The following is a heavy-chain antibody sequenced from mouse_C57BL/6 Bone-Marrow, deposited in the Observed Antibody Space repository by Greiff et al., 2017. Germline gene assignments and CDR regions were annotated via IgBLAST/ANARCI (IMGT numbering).Heavy chain of an antibody. J-gene: IGHJ1*03. Sequence: VQRVESGPELVKPGASVKLSCKASGYTFTSYDINWVKQRPGQGLEWIGWIYPRDGSTKYNEKFKGKATLTVDTSSSTAYMELHSLTSEDSAVYFCARDYGSSYWYFDVWGTGTTVTVYS. CDR2: IYPRDGST. CDR1: GYTFTSYD. V-gene: IGHV1-85*01. D-gene: IGHD1-1*01. CDR3: ARDYGSSYWYFDV.